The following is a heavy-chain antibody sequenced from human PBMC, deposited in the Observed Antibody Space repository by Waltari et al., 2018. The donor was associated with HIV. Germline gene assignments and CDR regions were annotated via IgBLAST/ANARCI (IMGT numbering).Heavy chain of an antibody. CDR3: VAEVGPRDFGN. J-gene: IGHJ4*02. V-gene: IGHV3-30*03. D-gene: IGHD1-26*01. CDR2: ITYDAGGI. CDR1: GFAFGDNA. Sequence: QVQLVVSGGGVVQPGGSLGLSCAASGFAFGDNARHWVRQASGKGLEWLTSITYDAGGILYADSGRGRFTVSRDNAKNTQFLQMNSQRPEDSAVYFCVAEVGPRDFGNWGQGVLVTVSS.